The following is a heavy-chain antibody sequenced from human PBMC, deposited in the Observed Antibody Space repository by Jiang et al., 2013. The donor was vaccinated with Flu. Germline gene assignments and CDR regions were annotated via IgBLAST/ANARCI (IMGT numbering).Heavy chain of an antibody. V-gene: IGHV3-21*04. CDR1: GFTFSSYS. Sequence: AASGFTFSSYSMNWVRQAPGKGLEWVSSISGSGTYIYNADSVKGRFTISRDNSKNTLYLQMNSLRAEDTAVYYCAKVGAPIAADFDDWGQGTLVTVSS. D-gene: IGHD4/OR15-4a*01. J-gene: IGHJ4*02. CDR3: AKVGAPIAADFDD. CDR2: ISGSGTYI.